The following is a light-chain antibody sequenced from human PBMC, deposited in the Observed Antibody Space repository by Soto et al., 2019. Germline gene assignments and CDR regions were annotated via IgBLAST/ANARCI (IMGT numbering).Light chain of an antibody. CDR1: QCISNH. V-gene: IGKV1-16*02. J-gene: IGKJ2*01. Sequence: DIQMTQSPSSLSASVGDRVIITCRASQCISNHLAWFQQKPGKATKSLIYSTTTLQTGVPSKFSGSGSGRVFTLTINSLQPEDFASYYCLHYNSFPYTFGQGTKLEIE. CDR2: STT. CDR3: LHYNSFPYT.